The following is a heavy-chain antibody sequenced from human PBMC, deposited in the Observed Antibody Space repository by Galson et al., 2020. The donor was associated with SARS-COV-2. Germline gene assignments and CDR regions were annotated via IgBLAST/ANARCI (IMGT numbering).Heavy chain of an antibody. CDR1: GYSFTIYW. D-gene: IGHD3-10*01. Sequence: HGESLKISCQASGYSFTIYWIAWVRRMPGKGLEWMGIIYPGDSETKYSQSFQGRVTISADKSISTAYLQSSSLKASDTAMYYCVREGVRNAFDVWGQGTMVTVSS. CDR3: VREGVRNAFDV. J-gene: IGHJ3*01. CDR2: IYPGDSET. V-gene: IGHV5-51*01.